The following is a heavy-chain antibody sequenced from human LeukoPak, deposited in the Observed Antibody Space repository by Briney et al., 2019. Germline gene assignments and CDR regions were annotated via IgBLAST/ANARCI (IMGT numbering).Heavy chain of an antibody. J-gene: IGHJ5*01. D-gene: IGHD6-19*01. CDR3: ARDGSGWFDY. V-gene: IGHV3-23*01. CDR2: ISGSGGST. Sequence: PGGSLRLSCAASGFTFSSYAMSWVRQAPGKGLEWVSAISGSGGSTYYADSVKGRFTISRDNAKNSLYVQMNSLRAEDTAVYYCARDGSGWFDYWGQGSLVTVSS. CDR1: GFTFSSYA.